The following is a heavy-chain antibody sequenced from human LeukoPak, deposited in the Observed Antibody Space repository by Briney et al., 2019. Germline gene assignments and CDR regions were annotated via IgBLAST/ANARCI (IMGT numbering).Heavy chain of an antibody. CDR2: ISSSGSTI. CDR1: GFTFSSYE. Sequence: GGSLRLSCAASGFTFSSYEMNWVRQAPGKGREWVSYISSSGSTIYYADSVKGRFTISRDNAKNSLYLQMNSLRAEDTPVYYCARDRRVVTYYYFDYWGQGTLVTVSS. V-gene: IGHV3-48*03. J-gene: IGHJ4*02. D-gene: IGHD2-21*02. CDR3: ARDRRVVTYYYFDY.